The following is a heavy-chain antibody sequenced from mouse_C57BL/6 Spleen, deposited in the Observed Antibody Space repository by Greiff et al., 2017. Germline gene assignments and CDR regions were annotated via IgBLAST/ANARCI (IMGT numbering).Heavy chain of an antibody. CDR1: GFTFSDYY. D-gene: IGHD2-5*01. V-gene: IGHV5-16*01. CDR3: AREGYSKRAMDY. CDR2: INYDGSST. J-gene: IGHJ4*01. Sequence: EVNLVESEGGLVQPGSSMKLSCTASGFTFSDYYMAWVRQVPEKGLEWVANINYDGSSTYYLDSLKSRFIISRDNAKNILYLQMSSLKSEDTATYYCAREGYSKRAMDYWGQGTSVTVSS.